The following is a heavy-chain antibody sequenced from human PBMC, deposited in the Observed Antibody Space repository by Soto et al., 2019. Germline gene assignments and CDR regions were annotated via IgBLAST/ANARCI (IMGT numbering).Heavy chain of an antibody. V-gene: IGHV1-24*01. D-gene: IGHD3-10*01. CDR2: FDPEDGET. J-gene: IGHJ6*02. CDR3: ATSNPKVRGPDYYYDCKRV. Sequence: ASVKVSCKVSGYTLTELSMHWVRQAPGKGLEWMGGFDPEDGETIYAQKFQGGVTMTEDTSTDTAYMELSSLRSEDTAVYYCATSNPKVRGPDYYYDCKRVSGRGPT. CDR1: GYTLTELS.